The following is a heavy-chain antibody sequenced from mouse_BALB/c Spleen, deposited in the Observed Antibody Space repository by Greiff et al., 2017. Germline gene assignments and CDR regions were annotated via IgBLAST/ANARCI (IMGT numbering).Heavy chain of an antibody. CDR3: TLYYGSIYAMDY. CDR2: IYPSDSYT. Sequence: VQLQQPGAELVRPGASVKLSCKASGYTFTSYWINWVKQRPGQGLEWIGNIYPSDSYTNYNQKFKDKATLTVDKSSSTAYMQLSSPTSEDSAVYYCTLYYGSIYAMDYWGQGTSVTVSS. CDR1: GYTFTSYW. J-gene: IGHJ4*01. V-gene: IGHV1-69*02. D-gene: IGHD1-1*01.